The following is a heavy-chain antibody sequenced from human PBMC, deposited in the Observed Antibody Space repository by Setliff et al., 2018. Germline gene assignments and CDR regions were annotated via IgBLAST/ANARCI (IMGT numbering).Heavy chain of an antibody. CDR3: ARLVGRLGSPFDH. CDR2: IFYSDTA. Sequence: SETLSLTCTVSGGSIGPHYWSWIRQAPGKGLEWIGHIFYSDTAKYNPSLESRAAISVDTSKNQFSLKLTSVTAADTDVYYCARLVGRLGSPFDHWGQGILVTVSS. V-gene: IGHV4-59*11. D-gene: IGHD7-27*01. CDR1: GGSIGPHY. J-gene: IGHJ4*02.